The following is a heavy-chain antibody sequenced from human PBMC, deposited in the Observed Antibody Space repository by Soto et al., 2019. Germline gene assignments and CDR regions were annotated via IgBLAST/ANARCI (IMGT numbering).Heavy chain of an antibody. CDR3: ARGVAGTESPFDF. CDR1: GFTVRHNY. J-gene: IGHJ4*02. V-gene: IGHV3-53*01. CDR2: IHSGGTT. Sequence: EEQLVEFGGGLIQPGGSLRLSCAASGFTVRHNYMNWVRQAPGKGLEWVSVIHSGGTTNYADSVRGRFTISRDNPKNTVYLEMNSLRAEDTAVYYCARGVAGTESPFDFWGQGTLVTVSS. D-gene: IGHD6-19*01.